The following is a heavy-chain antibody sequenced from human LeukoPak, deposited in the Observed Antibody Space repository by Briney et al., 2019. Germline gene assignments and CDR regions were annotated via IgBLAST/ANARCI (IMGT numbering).Heavy chain of an antibody. V-gene: IGHV3-11*04. CDR1: GFTFSDYY. Sequence: GGSLRLSCAASGFTFSDYYMSWIRQAPGKGLEWVSYNSSSGSTIYYADSVKGRFTISRDNAKNSLYLQMNSLRAEDTAVYYCARDPSVFDFWSGYSGVWGKGTTVTVSS. D-gene: IGHD3-3*01. J-gene: IGHJ6*04. CDR2: NSSSGSTI. CDR3: ARDPSVFDFWSGYSGV.